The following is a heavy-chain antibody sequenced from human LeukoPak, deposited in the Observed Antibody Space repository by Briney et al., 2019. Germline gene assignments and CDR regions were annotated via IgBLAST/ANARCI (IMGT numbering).Heavy chain of an antibody. J-gene: IGHJ4*02. CDR3: ARGYSSGPLDFDY. CDR2: IYYSGST. D-gene: IGHD6-19*01. V-gene: IGHV4-59*01. CDR1: GGSIRSYF. Sequence: SETLSLTCTVSGGSIRSYFWSWIRQPPGKGLECIGYIYYSGSTNYNPSLKSRDTISVDTSKNQLSLKLSSVTAADTAVYYCARGYSSGPLDFDYWGQGTLVTVSS.